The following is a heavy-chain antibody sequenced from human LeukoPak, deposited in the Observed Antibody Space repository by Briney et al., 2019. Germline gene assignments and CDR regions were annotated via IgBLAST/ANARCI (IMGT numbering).Heavy chain of an antibody. CDR2: IYPGDSDT. D-gene: IGHD3-3*01. CDR1: GYSFTSYW. J-gene: IGHJ5*02. V-gene: IGHV5-51*01. CDR3: ARGRGAINDFWSGYTTNWFDP. Sequence: GESLQISCKGSGYSFTSYWIGWVRQMPGKGLEWMGIIYPGDSDTRYSPSFRGQVTISADKSISTAYLQWSSLKASDTAMYYCARGRGAINDFWSGYTTNWFDPWGQGTLVTVSS.